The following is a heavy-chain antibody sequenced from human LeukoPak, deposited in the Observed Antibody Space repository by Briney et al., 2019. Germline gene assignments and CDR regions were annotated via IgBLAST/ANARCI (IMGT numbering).Heavy chain of an antibody. V-gene: IGHV1-2*02. Sequence: ASVKVSCKASGYTFTAYYIHWVRQAPGQGLEWTAWINPNSGDSNYAEKFQGRVTMTRDTAISTAYIELSRLTFDDTAVYYCARGPELSTAYYRDGFYWGQGTLVTVSS. CDR3: ARGPELSTAYYRDGFY. CDR1: GYTFTAYY. J-gene: IGHJ4*02. CDR2: INPNSGDS. D-gene: IGHD2-8*02.